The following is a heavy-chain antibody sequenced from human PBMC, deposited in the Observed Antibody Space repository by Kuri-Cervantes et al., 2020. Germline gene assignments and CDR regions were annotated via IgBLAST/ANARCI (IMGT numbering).Heavy chain of an antibody. D-gene: IGHD3-16*01. CDR3: TTGMI. Sequence: GESLKISCAASGFTFSDYYMSWIRQAPGKGLEWVGRVKSKTDGGTTDYAAPVKGRFTISRDDSKNTLFLHMNSLKTEDSAVYYCTTGMIWGQGTLVTVSS. CDR2: VKSKTDGGTT. J-gene: IGHJ4*02. V-gene: IGHV3-15*01. CDR1: GFTFSDYY.